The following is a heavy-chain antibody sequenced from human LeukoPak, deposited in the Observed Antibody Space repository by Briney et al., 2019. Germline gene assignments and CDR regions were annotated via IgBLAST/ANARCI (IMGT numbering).Heavy chain of an antibody. J-gene: IGHJ4*02. V-gene: IGHV3-11*01. CDR2: ITSTGSTI. CDR3: ARDYSGYDYLDY. D-gene: IGHD5-12*01. CDR1: GFTFSDYY. Sequence: GGSLRLSCTASGFTFSDYYMSWIRQAPGKGLEWVSYITSTGSTINYADSVKGRFTISRDNTKNSLYLQMNSLRADDTASYYCARDYSGYDYLDYWGQGTLVTVSS.